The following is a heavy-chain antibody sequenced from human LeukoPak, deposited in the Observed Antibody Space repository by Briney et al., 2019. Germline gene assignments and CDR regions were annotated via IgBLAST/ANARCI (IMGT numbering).Heavy chain of an antibody. J-gene: IGHJ3*02. Sequence: GGSLRLSCAASGFTFDDYGMSWVRQAPGKGPEWVSGINWNGGSTGYADSVKGRFTISRDNAKNSLYLQMNSLRAEDTALYHCARALYYDFWSGSPDDAFDIWGQGTMVTVSS. V-gene: IGHV3-20*01. CDR2: INWNGGST. CDR1: GFTFDDYG. D-gene: IGHD3-3*01. CDR3: ARALYYDFWSGSPDDAFDI.